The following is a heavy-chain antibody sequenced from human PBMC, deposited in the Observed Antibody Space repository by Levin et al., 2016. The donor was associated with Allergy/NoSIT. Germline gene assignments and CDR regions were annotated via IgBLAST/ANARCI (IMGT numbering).Heavy chain of an antibody. V-gene: IGHV3-23*01. D-gene: IGHD3-16*01. Sequence: GGSLRLSCAVAGIIVSDYAMSWVRQAPGKGLEWVSTFSGTGDTTYYADSVKGRFTVSRDNSKNTVYLQMNSLRAEDTAVYYCARLRRTWPNEFFQDWGQGTLVTVSS. CDR2: FSGTGDTT. CDR1: GIIVSDYA. J-gene: IGHJ1*01. CDR3: ARLRRTWPNEFFQD.